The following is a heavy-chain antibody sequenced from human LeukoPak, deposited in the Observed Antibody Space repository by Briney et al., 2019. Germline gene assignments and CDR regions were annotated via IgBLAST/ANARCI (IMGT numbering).Heavy chain of an antibody. Sequence: SGGSLRLSCVASGFTFSNYNMIWVRQAPGKGLEWVSAISGSGGSTYYADSVKGRFTISRDNSKNTLYLQMNSLRAEDTAVYYCAKDVNGGSLYWGQGTLVTVPS. J-gene: IGHJ4*02. CDR2: ISGSGGST. CDR1: GFTFSNYN. CDR3: AKDVNGGSLY. D-gene: IGHD1-26*01. V-gene: IGHV3-23*01.